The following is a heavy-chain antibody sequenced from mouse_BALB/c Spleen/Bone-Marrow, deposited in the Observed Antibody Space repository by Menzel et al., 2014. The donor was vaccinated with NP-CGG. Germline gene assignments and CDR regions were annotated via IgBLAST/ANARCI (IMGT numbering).Heavy chain of an antibody. CDR3: ARRGGYPWFAY. D-gene: IGHD2-2*01. J-gene: IGHJ3*01. V-gene: IGHV1-9*01. Sequence: QVQLKESGAELVRPGASVKISCKATGYTFRNYGIEWVKQRPGQGLEWIGEILPGSYSTNYNEKLKGKATFTADTSSNTAYMQLSSLTSEASAVCYCARRGGYPWFAYWGQGTLVTVS. CDR2: ILPGSYST. CDR1: GYTFRNYG.